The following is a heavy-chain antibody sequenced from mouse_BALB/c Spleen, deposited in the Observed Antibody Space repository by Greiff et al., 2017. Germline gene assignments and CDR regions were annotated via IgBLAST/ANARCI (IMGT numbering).Heavy chain of an antibody. V-gene: IGHV5-17*02. Sequence: EVKVVESGGGLVQPGGSRKLSCAASGFTFSSFGMHWVRQAPEKGLEWVAYISSGSSTIYYADTVKGRFTISRDNPKNTLFLQMTSLRSEDTAMYYCARNGYPAWFAYWGQGTLVTVSA. J-gene: IGHJ3*01. CDR1: GFTFSSFG. CDR3: ARNGYPAWFAY. D-gene: IGHD1-2*01. CDR2: ISSGSSTI.